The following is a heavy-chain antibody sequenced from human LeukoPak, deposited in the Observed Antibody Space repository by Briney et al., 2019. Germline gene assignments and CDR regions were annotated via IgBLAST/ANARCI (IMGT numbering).Heavy chain of an antibody. D-gene: IGHD3-3*01. CDR2: IRYGGNDE. V-gene: IGHV3-30*02. Sequence: GGSLRLSCAASGFTFSSNGMHWVRQAPGKGLEWVAFIRYGGNDERYADSVKGRFTISRDNSKNILYLQMNSLRAEDTAVYYCAKDDRRYDFWSGYSNCFDYWGQGTLVTVSS. CDR1: GFTFSSNG. J-gene: IGHJ4*02. CDR3: AKDDRRYDFWSGYSNCFDY.